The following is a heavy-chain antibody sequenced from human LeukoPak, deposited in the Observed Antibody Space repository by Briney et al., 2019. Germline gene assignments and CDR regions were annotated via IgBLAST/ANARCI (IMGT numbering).Heavy chain of an antibody. D-gene: IGHD6-19*01. CDR1: GFTFSSYA. J-gene: IGHJ4*02. Sequence: GGSLRLSCAASGFTFSSYAMSWVRQAPGKGLEWVSAISGSGGSTYYADSVKGRFTISRDNSKNTLYLQMNSLRAEDTAVYYCAKGDEWLAEYMNFDYRGQGTLVTVFS. CDR3: AKGDEWLAEYMNFDY. V-gene: IGHV3-23*01. CDR2: ISGSGGST.